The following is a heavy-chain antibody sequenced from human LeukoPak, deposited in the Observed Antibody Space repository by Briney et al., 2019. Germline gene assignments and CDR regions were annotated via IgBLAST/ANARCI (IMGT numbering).Heavy chain of an antibody. CDR1: GGSISSYY. J-gene: IGHJ4*02. D-gene: IGHD5-18*01. Sequence: SETLSLTCTVSGGSISSYYWSWIRQPPGKGLDCIGYIYYSGSTNYNPSLKSRVTISVDTSKNQFSLKLSSVTAADTAVYYCASDWIQLWSNYFDYWGQGTLVTVSS. CDR3: ASDWIQLWSNYFDY. CDR2: IYYSGST. V-gene: IGHV4-59*12.